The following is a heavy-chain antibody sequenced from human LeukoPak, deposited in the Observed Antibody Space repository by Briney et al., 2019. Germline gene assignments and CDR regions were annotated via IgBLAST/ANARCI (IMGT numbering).Heavy chain of an antibody. CDR2: INHSGST. CDR3: ARGDYYDSSSYFDY. V-gene: IGHV4-34*01. J-gene: IGHJ4*02. Sequence: SETLSLTCAVYGGSFSGYYWSWIRQPPGKGLEWIGEINHSGSTNYNPSLKSRVTISVDTSKNQFSLKLSSVTAADTAVYYCARGDYYDSSSYFDYGGQGTLVTVSS. D-gene: IGHD3-22*01. CDR1: GGSFSGYY.